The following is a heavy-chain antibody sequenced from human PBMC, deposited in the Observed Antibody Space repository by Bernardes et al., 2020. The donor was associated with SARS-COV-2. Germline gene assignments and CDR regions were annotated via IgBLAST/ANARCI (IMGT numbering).Heavy chain of an antibody. CDR2: IYLSGST. CDR3: AGYYDFWSGYTPNWFDP. Sequence: WESLRLTCAVSGYFISSGYYWGWIRQPPNKGQEWIGRIYLSGSTYYNPSLKSRVTISVDTSKNQFSLKLSSLTAADTAVYYCAGYYDFWSGYTPNWFDPWGQGTLVSVSS. D-gene: IGHD3-3*01. CDR1: GYFISSGYY. J-gene: IGHJ5*02. V-gene: IGHV4-38-2*01.